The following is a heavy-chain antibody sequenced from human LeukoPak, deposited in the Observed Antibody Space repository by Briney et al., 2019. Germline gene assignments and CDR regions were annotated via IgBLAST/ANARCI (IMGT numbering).Heavy chain of an antibody. Sequence: KHSQTLSLTCAISGDSVSSNNAVWNWIRQSPSRGLEWLGKTYYRSKWLNDSAVSVKSRMTINPDTSKNQISLQLNSVTPEDTAVYYCARSLWGGALDIWGQGTTVAVSS. J-gene: IGHJ3*02. CDR1: GDSVSSNNAV. V-gene: IGHV6-1*01. CDR3: ARSLWGGALDI. CDR2: TYYRSKWLN. D-gene: IGHD3-16*01.